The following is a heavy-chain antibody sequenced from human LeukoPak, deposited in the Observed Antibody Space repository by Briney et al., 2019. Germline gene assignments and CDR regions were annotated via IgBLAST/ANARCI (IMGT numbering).Heavy chain of an antibody. CDR3: ARRYIAAPKRDWFDP. CDR2: IIPIFGTA. D-gene: IGHD6-6*01. Sequence: GASVKVSCKASGGTFSSYAISWVRQAPGQGLEWMGGIIPIFGTANYAQKFQVRVTITTDESTSTAYMELSSLRSEDTAVYYCARRYIAAPKRDWFDPWGQGTLVTVSS. J-gene: IGHJ5*02. CDR1: GGTFSSYA. V-gene: IGHV1-69*05.